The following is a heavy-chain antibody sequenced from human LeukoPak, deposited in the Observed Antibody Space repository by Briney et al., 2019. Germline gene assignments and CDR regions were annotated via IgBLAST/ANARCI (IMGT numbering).Heavy chain of an antibody. CDR2: IKGKIDGGTT. CDR3: TTGGLVGASVSDY. J-gene: IGHJ4*02. V-gene: IGHV3-15*01. Sequence: GGSLRLSCAASGFTFSDAWMSWVRQAPGKGLEWVGRIKGKIDGGTTDYAAPVKGRFTISRDDSKNTPYLQMNSLKIEDTAVYYCTTGGLVGASVSDYWGQGTLVTVSS. CDR1: GFTFSDAW. D-gene: IGHD1-26*01.